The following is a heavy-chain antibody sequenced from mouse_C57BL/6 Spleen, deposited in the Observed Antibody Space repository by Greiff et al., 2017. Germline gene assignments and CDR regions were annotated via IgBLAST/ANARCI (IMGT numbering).Heavy chain of an antibody. CDR3: ARGRGNQAWFAY. J-gene: IGHJ3*01. Sequence: QSGPGMVKPSQSLSLTCTVTGYSITSGYDWHWIRHFPGNKLEWMGYISYSGSTNYNPSLKSRISITHDTSKNHFFLKLNSVTTEDTATYYCARGRGNQAWFAYWGQGTLVTVSA. V-gene: IGHV3-1*01. CDR1: GYSITSGYD. D-gene: IGHD2-1*01. CDR2: ISYSGST.